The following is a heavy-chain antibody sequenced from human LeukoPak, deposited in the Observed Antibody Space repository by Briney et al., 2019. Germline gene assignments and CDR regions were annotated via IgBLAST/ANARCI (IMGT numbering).Heavy chain of an antibody. J-gene: IGHJ4*02. Sequence: ASVKVSCKASGYTFTSYAMHWVRQAPGQRLEWMGWINAGNGNTKYSQKFQGRVTITRDTSASTAYMELSSLRSEDMAVYYCARDWSLTGYYEPFVYWGQGTLVTVSS. V-gene: IGHV1-3*01. D-gene: IGHD3-9*01. CDR2: INAGNGNT. CDR1: GYTFTSYA. CDR3: ARDWSLTGYYEPFVY.